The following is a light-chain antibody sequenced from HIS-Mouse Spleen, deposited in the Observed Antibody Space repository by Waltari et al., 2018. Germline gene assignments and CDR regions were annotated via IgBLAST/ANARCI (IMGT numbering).Light chain of an antibody. Sequence: DIQMTQSPSTLSASVGDRDTLTCRASQSISSWLAWYQQKPGKAPKLLIYKASSLESGVPSRFSGSGSGTEFTLTISSLQPDDFATYYCQQYNSYSLTFGGGTKVEIK. J-gene: IGKJ4*01. CDR1: QSISSW. V-gene: IGKV1-5*03. CDR2: KAS. CDR3: QQYNSYSLT.